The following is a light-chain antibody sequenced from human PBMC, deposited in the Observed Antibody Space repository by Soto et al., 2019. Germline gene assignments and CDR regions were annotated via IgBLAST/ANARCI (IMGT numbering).Light chain of an antibody. Sequence: EIVMTQSPATLSVSPGERATLSCSASQSISNKLGWYQQKPGQAPRLLIYGASTRATGIPGRFSGSGSGTEFTLTISTVQSEDLAVYYCQQYNNWPLTFGRGTKVDIK. J-gene: IGKJ4*01. CDR1: QSISNK. CDR2: GAS. V-gene: IGKV3-15*01. CDR3: QQYNNWPLT.